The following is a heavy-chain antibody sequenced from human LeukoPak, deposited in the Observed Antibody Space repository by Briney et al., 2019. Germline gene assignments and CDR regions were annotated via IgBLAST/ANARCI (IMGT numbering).Heavy chain of an antibody. V-gene: IGHV1-8*01. CDR1: GYTFASYD. D-gene: IGHD4-17*01. J-gene: IGHJ5*02. Sequence: GASVKVSCKASGYTFASYDINWVRQATGQGLEWMGWMNPNSGNTGYAQKFQGRVTMTRNTSISTAYMELSSLRSEDTAVYYCARVKDYGDYTWFDPWGQGTLVTVSS. CDR2: MNPNSGNT. CDR3: ARVKDYGDYTWFDP.